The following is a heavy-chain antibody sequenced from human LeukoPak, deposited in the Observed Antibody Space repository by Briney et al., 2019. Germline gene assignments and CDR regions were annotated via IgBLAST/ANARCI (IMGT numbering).Heavy chain of an antibody. CDR2: IYSGGTT. D-gene: IGHD5-18*01. CDR3: ARLYSYAFDY. CDR1: GFSVSNNY. Sequence: PGGSLRLSCAVSGFSVSNNYMSWVRQAPGKGLEWVSVIYSGGTTYYADSVKGRFTISRGNSKNKLYLQMNSLRGEDTALYYCARLYSYAFDYWGQGTLVTVSS. J-gene: IGHJ4*02. V-gene: IGHV3-53*01.